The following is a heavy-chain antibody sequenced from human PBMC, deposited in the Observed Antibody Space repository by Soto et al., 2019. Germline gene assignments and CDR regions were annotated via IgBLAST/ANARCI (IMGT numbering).Heavy chain of an antibody. V-gene: IGHV4-4*02. Sequence: SETLSLTCAVSSGSISSSNWWSWVRQPPGKGLEWIGEIYHSGSTNYNPSLKSRVTISVDKSKNQFSLKLSSVTAADTAVYYCARTRDFWSGYREDAFDIWAQGTMVTVSS. CDR1: SGSISSSNW. CDR3: ARTRDFWSGYREDAFDI. J-gene: IGHJ3*02. D-gene: IGHD3-3*01. CDR2: IYHSGST.